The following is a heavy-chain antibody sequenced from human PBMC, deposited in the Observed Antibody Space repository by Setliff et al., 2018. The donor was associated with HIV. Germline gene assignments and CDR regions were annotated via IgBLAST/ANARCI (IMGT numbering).Heavy chain of an antibody. Sequence: SETLSLTCAVSGYSISSGYYWGWIRQPPGKGLEWIGSIYHSGSTYYNPSLKSRITMSVDTSKSQFSLKLTSVTAADTAVYYCARGAYYYDRRGFDFWGQGTLVTVSS. V-gene: IGHV4-38-2*01. CDR1: GYSISSGYY. D-gene: IGHD3-22*01. J-gene: IGHJ4*02. CDR2: IYHSGST. CDR3: ARGAYYYDRRGFDF.